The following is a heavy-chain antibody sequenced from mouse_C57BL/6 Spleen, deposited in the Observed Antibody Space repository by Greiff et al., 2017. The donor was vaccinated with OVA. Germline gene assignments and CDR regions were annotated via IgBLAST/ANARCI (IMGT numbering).Heavy chain of an antibody. V-gene: IGHV1-64*01. Sequence: VQLQQPGAELVKPGASVKLSCKASGYTFTSYWMHWVKQRPGQGLEWIGMIHPNSGSTNYNEKFKSKATLTVDKSSSTAYMQLSSLTSEDSAVYYCAREGNDGSLLDYWGQGTTLTVSS. J-gene: IGHJ2*01. CDR2: IHPNSGST. CDR3: AREGNDGSLLDY. CDR1: GYTFTSYW. D-gene: IGHD2-3*01.